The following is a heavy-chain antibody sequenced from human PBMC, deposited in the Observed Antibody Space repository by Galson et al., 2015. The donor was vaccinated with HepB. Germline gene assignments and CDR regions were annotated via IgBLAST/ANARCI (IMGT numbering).Heavy chain of an antibody. Sequence: SVKVSCKASGYTFTSYYMHWVRQAPGQGLEWMGIINPSGGSTSYAQKFKGRVTMTRDTSTSTVYMELSSLRSEDTAVYYCARDRTGVPAAILNWFDPWGQGTLVTVSS. D-gene: IGHD2-2*01. CDR3: ARDRTGVPAAILNWFDP. CDR1: GYTFTSYY. CDR2: INPSGGST. J-gene: IGHJ5*02. V-gene: IGHV1-46*01.